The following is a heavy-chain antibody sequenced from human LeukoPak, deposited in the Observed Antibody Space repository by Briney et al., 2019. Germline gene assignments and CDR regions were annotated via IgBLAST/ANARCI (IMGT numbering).Heavy chain of an antibody. J-gene: IGHJ6*02. CDR3: AKDRITIFGVVIDYYYYGMDV. CDR2: ISGSGGST. Sequence: GGSLRLSCAASGFTFSSYAMSWVRQAPGKGLEWVSAISGSGGSTYYADSVKGRFTISRDNSKNTLYLQMNSPRAEDTAVYYCAKDRITIFGVVIDYYYYGMDVWGQGTTVTVSS. CDR1: GFTFSSYA. V-gene: IGHV3-23*01. D-gene: IGHD3-3*01.